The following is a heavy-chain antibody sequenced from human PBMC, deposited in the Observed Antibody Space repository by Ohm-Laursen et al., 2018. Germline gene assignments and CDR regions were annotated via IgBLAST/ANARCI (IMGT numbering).Heavy chain of an antibody. V-gene: IGHV1-69*06. CDR1: GGTFSSYA. D-gene: IGHD6-19*01. Sequence: SSVKVSCKASGGTFSSYAISWVRQAPGQGLEWMGGIIPIFGTANYAQKFQGRVTITADKSTSTAYMELSSMRSEDTAVYYCARDGIEQWLYDYWGQGTLVTVSS. J-gene: IGHJ4*02. CDR3: ARDGIEQWLYDY. CDR2: IIPIFGTA.